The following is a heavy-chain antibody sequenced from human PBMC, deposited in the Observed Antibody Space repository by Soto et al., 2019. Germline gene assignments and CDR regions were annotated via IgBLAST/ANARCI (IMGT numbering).Heavy chain of an antibody. CDR3: ARMGGFCSSTSCLYGMDV. V-gene: IGHV3-30-3*01. Sequence: GGSLRLSCAASGFTFSSYAMHWVRQAPGKGLEWVAVISYDGSNKYYADSVKGRFTISRDNSKNTLYLQMNSLRAEDTAVYYCARMGGFCSSTSCLYGMDVWGQGTTVTVSS. CDR1: GFTFSSYA. J-gene: IGHJ6*02. CDR2: ISYDGSNK. D-gene: IGHD2-2*01.